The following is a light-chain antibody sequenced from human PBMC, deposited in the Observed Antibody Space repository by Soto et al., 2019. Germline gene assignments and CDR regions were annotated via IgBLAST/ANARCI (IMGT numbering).Light chain of an antibody. CDR2: GAS. CDR1: QSVSSNY. J-gene: IGKJ1*01. Sequence: EIVLTQSPATLSLSPGERATLSCRASQSVSSNYLAWYQQKPGQAPRPLIYGASSRAIGIPARFSGSGSGTDFTLTIRRLEPENFAVYYCQQYGSSPWTFGQGTKVEIK. V-gene: IGKV3-20*01. CDR3: QQYGSSPWT.